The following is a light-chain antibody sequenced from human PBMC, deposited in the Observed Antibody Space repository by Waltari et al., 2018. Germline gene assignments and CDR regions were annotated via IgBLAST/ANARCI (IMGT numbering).Light chain of an antibody. J-gene: IGLJ2*01. Sequence: QSVLTQPPSASGTPGRRVTISCSGSSSNIGSNTVNWYQQLPGTAPKLLIYSNNERPSGVPDRCSGSKAGTSASLAISGLQSEDEADYYCAAWDDSLNGPVFGGGTKLTVL. CDR1: SSNIGSNT. V-gene: IGLV1-44*01. CDR3: AAWDDSLNGPV. CDR2: SNN.